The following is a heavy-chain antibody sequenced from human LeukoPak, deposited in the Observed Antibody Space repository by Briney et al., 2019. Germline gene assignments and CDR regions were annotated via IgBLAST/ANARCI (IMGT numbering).Heavy chain of an antibody. D-gene: IGHD6-13*01. CDR2: ISGSGGST. CDR3: AKGDSSWYYYFDY. V-gene: IGHV3-23*01. J-gene: IGHJ4*02. CDR1: GLTFSSHW. Sequence: GGSLRLSCAASGLTFSSHWMHWVRQAPGKGLVWVSAISGSGGSTYYADSVKGRFTISRDNSRNTLYLQMNSLRAEDTAVYYCAKGDSSWYYYFDYWGQGTLVTVSS.